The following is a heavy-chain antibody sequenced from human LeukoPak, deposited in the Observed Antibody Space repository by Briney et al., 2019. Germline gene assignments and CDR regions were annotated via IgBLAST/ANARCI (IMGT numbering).Heavy chain of an antibody. Sequence: ASVKVSCKASGYTFTSYDINWVRQATGQGLEWMGWMNPNSGSTGYAQKFQGRVTMTRNTSISTAYMELSSLRSEDTAVYYCARVVPAAPDPYYMDVWAKGPRSPSP. V-gene: IGHV1-8*01. CDR2: MNPNSGST. CDR1: GYTFTSYD. D-gene: IGHD2-2*01. J-gene: IGHJ6*03. CDR3: ARVVPAAPDPYYMDV.